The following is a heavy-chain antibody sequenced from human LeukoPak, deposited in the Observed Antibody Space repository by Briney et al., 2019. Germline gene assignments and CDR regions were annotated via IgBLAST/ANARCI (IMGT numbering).Heavy chain of an antibody. CDR2: IYSSGSN. V-gene: IGHV4-4*07. CDR3: ARDCSGTSCYYYYGMDV. D-gene: IGHD2-15*01. CDR1: GGSISSYY. Sequence: PSETLSLTCSVSGGSISSYYWSWIRQPAGKGLEGIGRIYSSGSNDYHPSLKSRVTMSVDTSKNQFSLRLSSVTAAETAVYYCARDCSGTSCYYYYGMDVWGQGTTVTVSS. J-gene: IGHJ6*02.